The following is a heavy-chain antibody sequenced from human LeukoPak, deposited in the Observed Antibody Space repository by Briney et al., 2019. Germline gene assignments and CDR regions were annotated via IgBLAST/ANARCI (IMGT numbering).Heavy chain of an antibody. D-gene: IGHD2-21*01. CDR2: ISYDGSNK. V-gene: IGHV3-30*18. Sequence: GGSLRLSCAASGFTFSSYGMHWVRQAPGKGLEWVAVISYDGSNKYYADSVKGRFTISRDNSKNTLYLQMNSLRAEDTAVYYCAKGEGDYWGQGTLVTVSS. CDR3: AKGEGDY. J-gene: IGHJ4*02. CDR1: GFTFSSYG.